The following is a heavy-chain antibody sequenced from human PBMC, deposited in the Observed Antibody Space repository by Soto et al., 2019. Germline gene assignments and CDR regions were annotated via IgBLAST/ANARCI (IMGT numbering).Heavy chain of an antibody. D-gene: IGHD3-22*01. Sequence: TSETLSLTCTVSGASIINGSYYWSWVRQHPGKGLEWIGHIYYSGSTYYNPSLKSRVTISVDTSKNQFSLKLSSVTAADTAAYYCARAPEGYDSNGYTFDYWSQGTLVTVSS. CDR3: ARAPEGYDSNGYTFDY. J-gene: IGHJ4*02. CDR1: GASIINGSYY. CDR2: IYYSGST. V-gene: IGHV4-30-4*01.